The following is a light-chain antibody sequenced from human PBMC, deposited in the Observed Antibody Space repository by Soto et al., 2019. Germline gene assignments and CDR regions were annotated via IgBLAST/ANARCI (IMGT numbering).Light chain of an antibody. J-gene: IGLJ1*01. Sequence: QSALTQPASVSGSPGLSITISCTGTSSDVGGYNYVSWYQQHPGKAPKLMISGVSNRPSGVSNRFSGSKSGNTASLTISGLQTEDEADYYCISYTTSGTYVFGTGTKLTVL. CDR1: SSDVGGYNY. CDR2: GVS. CDR3: ISYTTSGTYV. V-gene: IGLV2-14*01.